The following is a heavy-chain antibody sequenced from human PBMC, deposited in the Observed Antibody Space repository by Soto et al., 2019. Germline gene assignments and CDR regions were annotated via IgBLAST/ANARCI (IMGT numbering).Heavy chain of an antibody. CDR1: GFTFSTHW. J-gene: IGHJ4*02. V-gene: IGHV3-7*05. CDR3: AKGVR. Sequence: EVQLVESGGDLVQPGGSLRLSCAASGFTFSTHWMSWVRQAPGKGLEWVANINDDGSERNYADSVRGRFSVSRDNAKNSLFLQMNCLRVEDTALYYCAKGVRWGQGTQVTVSS. CDR2: INDDGSER.